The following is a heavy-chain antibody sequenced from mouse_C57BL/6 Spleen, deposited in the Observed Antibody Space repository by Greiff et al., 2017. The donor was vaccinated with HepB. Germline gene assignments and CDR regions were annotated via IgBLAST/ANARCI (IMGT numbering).Heavy chain of an antibody. V-gene: IGHV1-55*01. CDR2: IYPGSGST. D-gene: IGHD5-2*01. CDR3: ARRGDEYGYYAMDY. CDR1: GYTFTSYW. J-gene: IGHJ4*01. Sequence: VQLQQPGAELVKPGASVKMSCKASGYTFTSYWITWVKQRPGQGLEWIGDIYPGSGSTNYNEKFKSKATLTADTSSSTAYMQLSSLTSEDSAVYYCARRGDEYGYYAMDYWGQGTSVTVSS.